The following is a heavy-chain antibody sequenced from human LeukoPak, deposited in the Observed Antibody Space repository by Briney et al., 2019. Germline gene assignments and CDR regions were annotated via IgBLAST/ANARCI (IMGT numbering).Heavy chain of an antibody. CDR3: ARDHPSYCGGDCPNDY. V-gene: IGHV3-21*01. J-gene: IGHJ4*02. CDR2: ISGSSSHI. Sequence: GSLCPSCAASGFTFSAYNMNWVRQAPGKGLEWVSAISGSSSHIYYANSVRGRFTISRDNAKKSVYLQMDSLRADDTAVYYCARDHPSYCGGDCPNDYWGQGTLVTVSS. CDR1: GFTFSAYN. D-gene: IGHD2-21*02.